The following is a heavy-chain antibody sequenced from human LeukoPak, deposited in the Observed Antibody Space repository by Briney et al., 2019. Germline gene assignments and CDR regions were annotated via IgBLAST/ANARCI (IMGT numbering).Heavy chain of an antibody. CDR3: ARGGGLDV. V-gene: IGHV3-74*01. CDR2: INNDGSSA. J-gene: IGHJ6*02. Sequence: PGGSLRLSCAASGFTFNNYWIHWVRQVPGKGLVWVSRINNDGSSASYVDSVKGRFTISRDNAKNSLYLQTSNLRAEDAAVYFCARGGGLDVWGQGATVTVSS. CDR1: GFTFNNYW. D-gene: IGHD3-16*01.